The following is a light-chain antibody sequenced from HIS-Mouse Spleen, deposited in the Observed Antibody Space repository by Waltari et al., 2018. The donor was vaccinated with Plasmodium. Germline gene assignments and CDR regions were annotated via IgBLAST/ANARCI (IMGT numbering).Light chain of an antibody. CDR2: GAP. Sequence: EIVMTQPPATLSVSRGERTTLSWRASQSVTSNLAWYQQKPGQAPRLLIYGAPTMATGNPGRFSGSGSGTEFTLTISCLQSEDFAAYDCQQYNNWSFTIGPGTKVNIK. CDR3: QQYNNWSFT. J-gene: IGKJ3*01. V-gene: IGKV3-15*01. CDR1: QSVTSN.